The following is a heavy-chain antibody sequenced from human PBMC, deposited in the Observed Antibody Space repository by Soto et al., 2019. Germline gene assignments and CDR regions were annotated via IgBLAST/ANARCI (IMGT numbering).Heavy chain of an antibody. V-gene: IGHV4-61*02. D-gene: IGHD6-13*01. J-gene: IGHJ5*02. CDR2: IYTSGST. CDR3: ASTLEQQLDHWFDP. CDR1: GGSISSGDYY. Sequence: SETLSLTCTVSGGSISSGDYYWTWIRQPAGKGLEWIGRIYTSGSTNYNPSLKSRVTMSVDTSKNQFSLKLSSVTAADTAVYYCASTLEQQLDHWFDPWGQGTLVTVSS.